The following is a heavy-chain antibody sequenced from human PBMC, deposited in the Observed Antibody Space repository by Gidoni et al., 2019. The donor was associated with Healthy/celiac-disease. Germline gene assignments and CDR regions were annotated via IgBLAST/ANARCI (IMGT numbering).Heavy chain of an antibody. CDR3: ASTAVRLAVAVFFYY. D-gene: IGHD6-19*01. CDR1: GDSVSSNSAA. J-gene: IGHJ4*02. Sequence: QVQLQQSGPGLVKPSQTLSLTCAISGDSVSSNSAAWNWIRQSTSRGLEWLGRTYYRSKLYNDYAVSVKSRITINPDTSKNQFSLQLNSVTPEDTAVYFFASTAVRLAVAVFFYYWGQGTLVTVSS. CDR2: TYYRSKLYN. V-gene: IGHV6-1*01.